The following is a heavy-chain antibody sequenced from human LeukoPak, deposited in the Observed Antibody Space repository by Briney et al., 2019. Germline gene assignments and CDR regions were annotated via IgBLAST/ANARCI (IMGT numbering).Heavy chain of an antibody. D-gene: IGHD3-10*01. CDR3: ARGPYGSGSYY. J-gene: IGHJ4*02. V-gene: IGHV4-30-4*01. CDR2: IYYSGTT. Sequence: SETLSLTCTVSGGSISSGDYYWSWIRQPPGKGLEWIGYIYYSGTTYYNPSLKSRVTISVDTSKNQFSLKLTSVAAADTAVYYCARGPYGSGSYYWGQGTLVTVSS. CDR1: GGSISSGDYY.